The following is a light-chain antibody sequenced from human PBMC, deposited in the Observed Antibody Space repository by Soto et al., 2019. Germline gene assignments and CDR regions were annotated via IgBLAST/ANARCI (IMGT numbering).Light chain of an antibody. CDR3: SSYTSASTWV. V-gene: IGLV2-14*01. J-gene: IGLJ3*02. Sequence: QSALTQPASVSGSPGQSITISCTGSSSDVGGYNYVFWYQQHPGKAPKIMIYDVTNRPSGVSNRFSGSKSGNTASLTISGLQAEDEGDYYCSSYTSASTWVFGGGTKLTVL. CDR2: DVT. CDR1: SSDVGGYNY.